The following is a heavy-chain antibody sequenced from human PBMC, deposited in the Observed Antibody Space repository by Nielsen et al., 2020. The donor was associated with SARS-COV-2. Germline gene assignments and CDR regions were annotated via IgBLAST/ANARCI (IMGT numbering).Heavy chain of an antibody. J-gene: IGHJ4*02. CDR2: ISATSLTI. CDR1: GFSFDTYA. D-gene: IGHD6-6*01. V-gene: IGHV3-48*02. Sequence: GESLKISCAASGFSFDTYAMNWVRQAPGKGLEWVSFISATSLTIRYAASVEGRLTVSRDNAKNSLYLQLNNLRDEDTAVYYCASDPSYGSSRVYYYDYWGQGTPVTVSS. CDR3: ASDPSYGSSRVYYYDY.